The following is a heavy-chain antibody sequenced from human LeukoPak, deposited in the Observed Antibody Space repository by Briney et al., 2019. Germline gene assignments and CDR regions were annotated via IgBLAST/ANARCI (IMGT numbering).Heavy chain of an antibody. V-gene: IGHV4-39*01. CDR2: IYYSGST. J-gene: IGHJ4*02. CDR1: GGSISSSSYY. D-gene: IGHD1-26*01. Sequence: SETLSLTCSVSGGSISSSSYYWGWLRQPPGKGLEWFGSIYYSGSTYYNPSLKSRVTISVDTSKNQFSLKLSSVTAADTAVYYCAKIVGATNNFDYWGQGTLVTVSS. CDR3: AKIVGATNNFDY.